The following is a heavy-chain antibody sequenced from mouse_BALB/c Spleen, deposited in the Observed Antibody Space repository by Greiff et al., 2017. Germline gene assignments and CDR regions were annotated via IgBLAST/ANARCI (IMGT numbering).Heavy chain of an antibody. CDR3: ASPQTARAMDY. J-gene: IGHJ4*01. Sequence: VQLVESGGGLVKPGGSLKLSCAASGFTFSDYYMYWVRQTPEKRLEWVATISDGGSYTYYPDSVKGRFTISRDNAKNNLYLQMSSLKSEDTAMYYCASPQTARAMDYWGQGTSVTVSS. V-gene: IGHV5-4*02. D-gene: IGHD3-2*01. CDR2: ISDGGSYT. CDR1: GFTFSDYY.